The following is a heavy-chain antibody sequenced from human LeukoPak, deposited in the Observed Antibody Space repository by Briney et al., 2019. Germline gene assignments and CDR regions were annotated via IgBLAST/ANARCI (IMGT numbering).Heavy chain of an antibody. D-gene: IGHD3-22*01. J-gene: IGHJ3*02. CDR3: ARLGWVYYYDSSGNDAFDI. CDR2: IYYSGST. Sequence: SETLSLTCTVSGGSISSGGYYWSWIRQHPGKGLEWIGYIYYSGSTYYNPSLKSRVTISVDTSKNQFSLKLSSVTAADTAVYYCARLGWVYYYDSSGNDAFDIWGQGTMVTVSS. V-gene: IGHV4-31*03. CDR1: GGSISSGGYY.